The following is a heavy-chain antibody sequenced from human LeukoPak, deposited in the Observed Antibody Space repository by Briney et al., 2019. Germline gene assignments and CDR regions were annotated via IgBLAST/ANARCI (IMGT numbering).Heavy chain of an antibody. CDR3: ARVSNGVDYYDSSGQNPTEFDI. D-gene: IGHD3-22*01. CDR1: GYTFTNYG. J-gene: IGHJ3*02. V-gene: IGHV1-18*01. CDR2: ISAYNGKT. Sequence: ASVKVSCKASGYTFTNYGISWVRQAPGQGLEWMGWISAYNGKTNYAQKLQGRVTMTTDTSTSTAYMELRSLRSDDTAVYYCARVSNGVDYYDSSGQNPTEFDIWGQGTMVTVSS.